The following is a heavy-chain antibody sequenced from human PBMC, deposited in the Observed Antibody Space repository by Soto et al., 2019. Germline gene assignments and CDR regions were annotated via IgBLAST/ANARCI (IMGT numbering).Heavy chain of an antibody. CDR2: IFSNDEK. V-gene: IGHV2-26*01. CDR1: GFSLSNARMG. D-gene: IGHD3-16*01. CDR3: ARIGEGGWADY. J-gene: IGHJ4*02. Sequence: QVTLKESGPVLVKPTETLTQTCTVSGFSLSNARMGVSWIRQPPGKALKWLAHIFSNDEKSYSTSLNSRLTISKDTSKSQVVLTMTNMDPVDTATYYCARIGEGGWADYWGQGTLVTVSS.